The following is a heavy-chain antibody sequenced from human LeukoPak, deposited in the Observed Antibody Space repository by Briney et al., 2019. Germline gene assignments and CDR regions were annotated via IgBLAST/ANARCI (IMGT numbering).Heavy chain of an antibody. CDR1: GFTFSSYS. V-gene: IGHV3-23*01. J-gene: IGHJ4*02. Sequence: GGSLRLSCDASGFTFSSYSMSWVRQAPGKGLEWVSSISGSGGSTYYADSVKGRFTISRDNSRNTLYLQMNSLRAEDTAVYYCAKRGVGITGTYFDYWGQGTLVPVSS. D-gene: IGHD1-20*01. CDR2: ISGSGGST. CDR3: AKRGVGITGTYFDY.